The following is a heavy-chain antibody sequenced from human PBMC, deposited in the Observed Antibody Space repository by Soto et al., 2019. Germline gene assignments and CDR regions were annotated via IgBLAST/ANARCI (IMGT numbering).Heavy chain of an antibody. CDR3: ARAPNRYCRGGSCYSVYGMDV. Sequence: QVQLQESGPGLVKPSQTLSLTCTVSGGSISSGDYYWSWLRQPPGKGLEWIGYIYYSGSPYYNPSLKSRVTISVDTSKNQFSLKLSSVTAADTAVYYCARAPNRYCRGGSCYSVYGMDVW. J-gene: IGHJ6*01. D-gene: IGHD2-15*01. V-gene: IGHV4-30-4*01. CDR2: IYYSGSP. CDR1: GGSISSGDYY.